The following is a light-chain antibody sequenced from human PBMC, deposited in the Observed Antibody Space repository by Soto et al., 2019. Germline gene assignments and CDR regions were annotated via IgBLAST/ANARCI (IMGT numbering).Light chain of an antibody. CDR1: QSVLYSSNNKNY. CDR3: QQYYNTPYT. V-gene: IGKV4-1*01. CDR2: WAS. Sequence: IVMMQSPDSLAVSLGERATINCKSSQSVLYSSNNKNYLAWYQQKPGQPPKLLIYWASTRESGVPDRFSGSGSATDFTLTISSLQAEDVAVYYCQQYYNTPYTFGQGTKLEIK. J-gene: IGKJ2*01.